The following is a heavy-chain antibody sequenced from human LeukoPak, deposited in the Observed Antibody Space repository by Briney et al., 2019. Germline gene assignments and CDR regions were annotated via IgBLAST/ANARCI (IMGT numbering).Heavy chain of an antibody. J-gene: IGHJ4*02. CDR3: ARDEGLVRGVKYFDY. V-gene: IGHV4-4*07. CDR2: IYTSGST. Sequence: NPSETLSLTCTVSGGSISSYYWSWIRQPAGKGLEWIGRIYTSGSTNYNPSLKSRVTMSVDTSKNQFSLKLSSVTAADTAVYYCARDEGLVRGVKYFDYWGQGTLVTVSS. D-gene: IGHD3-10*01. CDR1: GGSISSYY.